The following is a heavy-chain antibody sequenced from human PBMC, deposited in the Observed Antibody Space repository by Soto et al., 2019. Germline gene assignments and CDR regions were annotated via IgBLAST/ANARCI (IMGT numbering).Heavy chain of an antibody. J-gene: IGHJ4*02. V-gene: IGHV3-66*01. D-gene: IGHD6-19*01. Sequence: EVQLVESGGGLVQPGGSLRLSCAASGFTVSSNYMSWVSRAPGKGLEWVSVIYSGGSTYYADSVKGRFTISRDNSKNTLYLQMNSLRAEDTAVYYCAQFPGYSSGWDGYWGQGTLVTVSS. CDR1: GFTVSSNY. CDR2: IYSGGST. CDR3: AQFPGYSSGWDGY.